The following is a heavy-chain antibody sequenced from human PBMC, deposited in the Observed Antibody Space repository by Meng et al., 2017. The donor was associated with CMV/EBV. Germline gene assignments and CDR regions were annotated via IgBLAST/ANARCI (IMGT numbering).Heavy chain of an antibody. CDR1: TFTFNNYS. J-gene: IGHJ4*02. D-gene: IGHD5-12*01. V-gene: IGHV3-74*01. CDR3: VRDTGYSFDY. Sequence: LPLFASTFTFNNYSMHWVRQAPGKGLLWVSRSNTDGTTTTYADAVKGRFTISRDNAKNTLNLQMNSLRVEDTAVYYCVRDTGYSFDYWGQGSLVTVSS. CDR2: SNTDGTTT.